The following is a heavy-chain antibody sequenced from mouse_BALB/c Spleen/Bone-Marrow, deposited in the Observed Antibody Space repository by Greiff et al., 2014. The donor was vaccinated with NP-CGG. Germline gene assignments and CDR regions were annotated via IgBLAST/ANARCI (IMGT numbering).Heavy chain of an antibody. CDR1: GYAFSTYW. V-gene: IGHV1-80*01. CDR3: ARVYYGNLDH. J-gene: IGHJ2*01. Sequence: VQLVESGAELVRPGSSVKISCKASGYAFSTYWMNWVKQRPGQGLEWIGQVSPGDGDTNYNGKFRGKATLTADKSSSTAYIQLSNLTSEDSAVYFCARVYYGNLDHWGQGTTLTVSS. D-gene: IGHD2-1*01. CDR2: VSPGDGDT.